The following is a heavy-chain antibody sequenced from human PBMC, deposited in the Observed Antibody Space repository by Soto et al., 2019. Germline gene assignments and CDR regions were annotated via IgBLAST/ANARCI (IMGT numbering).Heavy chain of an antibody. V-gene: IGHV3-23*01. CDR1: GFTFSSYA. CDR3: ARDLLIDCSSTSCYAFDY. D-gene: IGHD2-2*01. CDR2: ISGSGGTT. Sequence: GGSLRLSCAASGFTFSSYAMSWVRQAPGQGLEWVSAISGSGGTTYYADSVKGRFTISRDNSENTLYLQMNSLRAEDTAVYYCARDLLIDCSSTSCYAFDYWGQGTLVTVSS. J-gene: IGHJ4*02.